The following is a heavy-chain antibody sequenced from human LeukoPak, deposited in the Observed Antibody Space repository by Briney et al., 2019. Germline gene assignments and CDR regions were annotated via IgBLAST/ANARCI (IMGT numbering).Heavy chain of an antibody. J-gene: IGHJ4*02. D-gene: IGHD2-21*02. Sequence: TSETLSLTCAVSGGSISSSNWWSWVRQPPGKGLEWIGEIYHSGSTNYNPSLKSRVTISVDKSKNQFSLKLSSVTAADTAVYYCARRAHIVVVTAIYYFDYWGQGTLVTVSS. CDR2: IYHSGST. V-gene: IGHV4-4*02. CDR3: ARRAHIVVVTAIYYFDY. CDR1: GGSISSSNW.